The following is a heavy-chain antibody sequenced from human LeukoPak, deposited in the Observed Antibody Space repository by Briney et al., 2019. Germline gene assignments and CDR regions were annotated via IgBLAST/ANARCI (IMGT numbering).Heavy chain of an antibody. D-gene: IGHD1-26*01. CDR3: ARDRDSGSIDY. Sequence: PGGSLRLSCAASGFTFSSYSMNWVRQAPGKGLEWVSSISSSSSYIHYADSVKGRFTISRDNAKNSLYLQMNSLRAEDTAVYYCARDRDSGSIDYWGQGTLVTVSS. J-gene: IGHJ4*02. V-gene: IGHV3-21*01. CDR1: GFTFSSYS. CDR2: ISSSSSYI.